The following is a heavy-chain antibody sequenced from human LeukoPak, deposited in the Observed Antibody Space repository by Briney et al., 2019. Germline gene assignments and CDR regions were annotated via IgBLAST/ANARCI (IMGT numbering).Heavy chain of an antibody. CDR1: GFTFKTYG. Sequence: PGRSLRLSCAASGFTFKTYGFHWVRQAPGKGLEWVAAIWYDGSKKYYGDSVEGRFTISRDDSKSTLYLEMNSLRAEDTAVFYCARDVGIDFYHFDFRGQGTLVTVSS. D-gene: IGHD3/OR15-3a*01. V-gene: IGHV3-33*01. CDR2: IWYDGSKK. J-gene: IGHJ4*02. CDR3: ARDVGIDFYHFDF.